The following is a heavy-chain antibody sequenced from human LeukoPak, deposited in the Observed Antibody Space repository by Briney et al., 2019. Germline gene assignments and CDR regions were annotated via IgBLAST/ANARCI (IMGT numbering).Heavy chain of an antibody. J-gene: IGHJ5*02. Sequence: SETLSLTCTVSGGSISSGDYYWSWIRQPPGKGLEWIGNIYYSGSTYYNLSLKSRVTISGDTSKYQFSLKLSSVTAAGTAVYYCAREGVYYYDSSGYHVPWGQGTLVTVSS. CDR1: GGSISSGDYY. D-gene: IGHD3-22*01. CDR3: AREGVYYYDSSGYHVP. V-gene: IGHV4-30-4*01. CDR2: IYYSGST.